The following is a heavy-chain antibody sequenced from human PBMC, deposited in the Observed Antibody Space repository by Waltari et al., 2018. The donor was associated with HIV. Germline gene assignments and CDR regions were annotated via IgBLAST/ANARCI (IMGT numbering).Heavy chain of an antibody. CDR3: AREGTLDM. Sequence: QGHLVQSGAAMRKPGASVMVSCEASGYMFINFGIRWLRQAPGQGLEWMGRTRKYNGNTNYAQKVRGRVTRTADPSMSTADMELRTLKSDDAATYDCAREGTLDMWGQGTMVTVSS. CDR1: GYMFINFG. V-gene: IGHV1-18*01. CDR2: TRKYNGNT. J-gene: IGHJ3*02.